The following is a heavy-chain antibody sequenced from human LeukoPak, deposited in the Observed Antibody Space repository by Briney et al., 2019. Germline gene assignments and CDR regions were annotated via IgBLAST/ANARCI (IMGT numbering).Heavy chain of an antibody. V-gene: IGHV4-59*11. D-gene: IGHD6-19*01. CDR2: ILNGGST. CDR1: GGSINSHY. J-gene: IGHJ4*02. Sequence: SETLSLTCTVSGGSINSHYWSWIRQPPGKGLEWIGYILNGGSTNYNPSLKSRVTMSVDTSKNQFSLKLSSVTAADTAVYYCARVDPGPEGSSGWWREYYFDYWGQGTLVTVSS. CDR3: ARVDPGPEGSSGWWREYYFDY.